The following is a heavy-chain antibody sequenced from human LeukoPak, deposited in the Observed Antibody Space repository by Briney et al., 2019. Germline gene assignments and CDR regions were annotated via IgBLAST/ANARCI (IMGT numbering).Heavy chain of an antibody. J-gene: IGHJ4*02. CDR3: ARGGLGDYIWGSYRLQEFGY. V-gene: IGHV1-69*01. CDR1: GGTFSSYA. D-gene: IGHD3-16*02. CDR2: IIPIFDTT. Sequence: ASVKVSCKASGGTFSSYAISWVRQAPGQGLEWMGGIIPIFDTTNYAQKFQGRVTITADESTSTAYMELSSLRSVDTAVYYCARGGLGDYIWGSYRLQEFGYWGQGTLVTVSS.